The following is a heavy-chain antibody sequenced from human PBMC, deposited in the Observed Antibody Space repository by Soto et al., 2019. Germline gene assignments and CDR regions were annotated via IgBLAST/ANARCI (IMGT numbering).Heavy chain of an antibody. V-gene: IGHV4-59*12. CDR3: ARAPDYSSGLTIDY. CDR1: GVSISSYY. D-gene: IGHD6-19*01. CDR2: IYYSGTT. J-gene: IGHJ4*02. Sequence: SETLSLTCTVSGVSISSYYWSWIRQPPGKGLEWIGYIYYSGTTYYNPSLKSRVTISVDTSKNQFSLKLSSVTAADTAVYYCARAPDYSSGLTIDYWGQGTLVTVSS.